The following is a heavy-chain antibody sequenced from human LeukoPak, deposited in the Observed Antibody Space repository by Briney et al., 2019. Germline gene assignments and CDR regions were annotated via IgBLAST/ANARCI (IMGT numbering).Heavy chain of an antibody. Sequence: PGRSLRLSCAASGFTVSSYAMHWVRQAPGKGLEWVAVISYDGSNKYYADSVKGRFTISRDNSKNTLYLQMNSLRAEDTAVYYCARDDYYDSLPGYFDYWGQGTLVTVSS. CDR1: GFTVSSYA. J-gene: IGHJ4*02. V-gene: IGHV3-30-3*01. D-gene: IGHD3-22*01. CDR2: ISYDGSNK. CDR3: ARDDYYDSLPGYFDY.